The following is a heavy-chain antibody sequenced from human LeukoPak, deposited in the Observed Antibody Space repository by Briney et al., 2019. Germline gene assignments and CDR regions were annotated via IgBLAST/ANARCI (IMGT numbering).Heavy chain of an antibody. Sequence: GRSLRLSCAASRYTFSSYGLHWVRQAPGKGLEWVAVISYDGSNKYYADSVKGRFTISRDNSKNTLYLQMNSLRAEDTAVYYCAKAPPVTTYYFDYWGQGTLVTVSS. CDR1: RYTFSSYG. J-gene: IGHJ4*02. V-gene: IGHV3-30*18. CDR3: AKAPPVTTYYFDY. D-gene: IGHD4-17*01. CDR2: ISYDGSNK.